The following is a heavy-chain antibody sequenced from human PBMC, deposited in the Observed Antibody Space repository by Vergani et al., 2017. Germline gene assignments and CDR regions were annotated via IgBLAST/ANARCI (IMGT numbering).Heavy chain of an antibody. Sequence: EVQLVESGGGLVQPGGSLRLSCAASGFTFSSYSMNWVRQAPGKGLEWVSYISSSSSTIYYADSVKGRFTISRDNAKNSLYLQMNSLRAEDTAVYSCARDSYYDSSGYYAYYYYGMDVWGQGTTVTVSS. V-gene: IGHV3-48*04. CDR2: ISSSSSTI. CDR3: ARDSYYDSSGYYAYYYYGMDV. D-gene: IGHD3-22*01. CDR1: GFTFSSYS. J-gene: IGHJ6*02.